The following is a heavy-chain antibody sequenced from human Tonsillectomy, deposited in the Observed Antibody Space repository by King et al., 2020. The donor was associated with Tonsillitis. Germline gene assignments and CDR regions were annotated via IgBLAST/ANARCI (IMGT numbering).Heavy chain of an antibody. V-gene: IGHV4-4*07. D-gene: IGHD3-3*01. CDR3: ARDVVSFWSGYQDGMDV. J-gene: IGHJ6*02. CDR2: IYTSGST. CDR1: GGSISSNY. Sequence: VQLQESGPGLVKPSEALSLTCTVSGGSISSNYWSWIRQPAGKGLEWIGRIYTSGSTNYNPSFKSRVTMSVDTSKNQLSLKLSPVTAADTAVYYCARDVVSFWSGYQDGMDVWGQGTTVTVSS.